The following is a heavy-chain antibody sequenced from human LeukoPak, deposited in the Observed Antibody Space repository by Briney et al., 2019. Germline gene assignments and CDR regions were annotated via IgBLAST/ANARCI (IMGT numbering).Heavy chain of an antibody. V-gene: IGHV4-59*01. D-gene: IGHD5-18*01. CDR3: ARSGYTYGVRYYYYMDV. CDR2: IYYSGST. Sequence: SETLSLTCTVSGGSISSYYWSWIRQPPGKGLEWIGYIYYSGSTKYNPSLKSRVTISVDTSKNHFSLNLSSVTAADTAVYFCARSGYTYGVRYYYYMDVWGKGTTVTVSS. CDR1: GGSISSYY. J-gene: IGHJ6*03.